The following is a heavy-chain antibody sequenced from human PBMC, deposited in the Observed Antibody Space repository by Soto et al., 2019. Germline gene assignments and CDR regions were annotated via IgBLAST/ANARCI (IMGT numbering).Heavy chain of an antibody. J-gene: IGHJ5*02. Sequence: QVRLQESGPGLVKTSETMSLTCTVSGGSISSYYWSWIRQPAGKGLEWIGRIYTSGSTNYNPSLRSRVTMAVDTSNNHFALMLCSVTAADAAVYYCTGYALILVVPAATNWFDPWGRGSLVPVSS. V-gene: IGHV4-4*07. CDR3: TGYALILVVPAATNWFDP. CDR1: GGSISSYY. D-gene: IGHD2-2*01. CDR2: IYTSGST.